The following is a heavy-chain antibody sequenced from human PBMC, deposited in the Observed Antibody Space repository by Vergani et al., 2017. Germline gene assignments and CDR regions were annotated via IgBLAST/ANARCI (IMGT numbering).Heavy chain of an antibody. CDR1: GFTFSSYG. J-gene: IGHJ4*02. D-gene: IGHD3-22*01. CDR3: AKDSAYYDSSGTFDY. Sequence: VQLLESGGGLVQPGGSLRLSCAASGFTFSSYGMHWVRQAPGKGLEWVAFIRYDGSNKYYADSVKGRFTISRDNSKNTLYLQMNSLRAEDTAVYYCAKDSAYYDSSGTFDYWGQGTLVTVSS. V-gene: IGHV3-30*02. CDR2: IRYDGSNK.